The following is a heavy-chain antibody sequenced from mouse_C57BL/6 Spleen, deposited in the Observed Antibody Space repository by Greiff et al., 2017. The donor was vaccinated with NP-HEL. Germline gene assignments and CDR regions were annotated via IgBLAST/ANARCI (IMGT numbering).Heavy chain of an antibody. D-gene: IGHD3-2*02. CDR3: ARSGLVAY. CDR2: IDPSDSYT. CDR1: GYTFTSYW. J-gene: IGHJ3*01. V-gene: IGHV1-69*01. Sequence: QVQLKQPGAELVMPGASVKLSCKASGYTFTSYWMHWVKQRPGQGLEWIGEIDPSDSYTNYNQKFKGKSTLTVDKSSSTAYMQLSSLTSEDSAVYYCARSGLVAYWGQGTLVTVSA.